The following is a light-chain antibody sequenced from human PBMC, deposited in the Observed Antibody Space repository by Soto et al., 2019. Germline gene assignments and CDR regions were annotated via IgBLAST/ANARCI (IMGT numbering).Light chain of an antibody. J-gene: IGKJ1*01. CDR1: QSISSW. CDR2: KAS. V-gene: IGKV1-5*03. CDR3: QQYNSYSGT. Sequence: DIQMTQSPSTLSASVGDRVTITCRASQSISSWLAWYQQKPGKAPKLLIYKASSLESGDPSRFSGSGSGTEFTLTISSLQPDDFATYYCQQYNSYSGTFGQGTKVEIK.